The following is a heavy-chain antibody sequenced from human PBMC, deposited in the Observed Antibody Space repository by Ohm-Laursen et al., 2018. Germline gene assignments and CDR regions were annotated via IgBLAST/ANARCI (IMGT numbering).Heavy chain of an antibody. V-gene: IGHV3-48*01. J-gene: IGHJ6*02. CDR1: GFTFTTYT. CDR3: AKVVAARGYYDMDV. CDR2: ISSTSSTI. Sequence: SLRLSCSASGFTFTTYTMNWVRQAPGKGLEWVSYISSTSSTIYYADSVKGRFTISRDNAENSLYLQMNSLRTEDTALYYCAKVVAARGYYDMDVWGQGTTVTVSS. D-gene: IGHD6-6*01.